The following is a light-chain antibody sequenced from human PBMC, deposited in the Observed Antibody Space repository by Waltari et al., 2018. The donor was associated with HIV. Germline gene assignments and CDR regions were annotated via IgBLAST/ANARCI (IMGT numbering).Light chain of an antibody. CDR1: SSELGGYDH. CDR3: SSFTSGTTWV. V-gene: IGLV2-14*03. CDR2: DVS. Sequence: QYALTQPASVSGSPGQSIPTSCTGTSSELGGYDHFCWYQQHPGRAPKLKIYDVSNRPSGVSDRFSGSKSGNTASLTISGLQTEDEADYYCSSFTSGTTWVFGGGTKVTVL. J-gene: IGLJ3*02.